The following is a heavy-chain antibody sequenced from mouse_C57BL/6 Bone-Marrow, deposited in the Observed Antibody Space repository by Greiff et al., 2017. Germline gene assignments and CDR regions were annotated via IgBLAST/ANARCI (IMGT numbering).Heavy chain of an antibody. CDR2: INPSDSET. V-gene: IGHV1-61*01. D-gene: IGHD1-1*01. J-gene: IGHJ1*03. CDR3: ARITTVVAHWYFDV. CDR1: GYTFTSYW. Sequence: QVQLQQPGAELVRPGSSVKLSCKASGYTFTSYWMDWVKQRPGQGLEWIGNINPSDSETNYNQKFKDKATLTVDKSSRTAYMQLSSLTSEDSAVYYCARITTVVAHWYFDVWGTGTTVTVSS.